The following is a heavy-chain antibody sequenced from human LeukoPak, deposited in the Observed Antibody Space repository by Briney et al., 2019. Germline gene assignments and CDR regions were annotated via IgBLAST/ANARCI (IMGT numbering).Heavy chain of an antibody. CDR2: IYSGGST. CDR1: GFTVSSNY. Sequence: PGGSLRLSCAASGFTVSSNYMSWVRQAPGKGLEWVSVIYSGGSTYYADSVKGRFTISRDNSKNTLYLQMNSLRAEDTAVYYCARGRYSSGWAFDYWGRGTLVTVSS. J-gene: IGHJ4*02. CDR3: ARGRYSSGWAFDY. D-gene: IGHD6-19*01. V-gene: IGHV3-53*01.